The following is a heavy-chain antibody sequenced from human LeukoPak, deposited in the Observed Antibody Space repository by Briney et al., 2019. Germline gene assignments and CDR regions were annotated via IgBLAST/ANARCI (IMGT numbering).Heavy chain of an antibody. CDR2: INHSGST. CDR1: GGSFSSYY. D-gene: IGHD6-13*01. V-gene: IGHV4-34*01. CDR3: ARGVRIADY. Sequence: SETLSLTCAVYGGSFSSYYWSWIRQSPGRGMEWIGEINHSGSTYYNPSLKSRVTISEDTSKNQFSLKLSSVTAADAAVYYCARGVRIADYWGQGTLVTVSS. J-gene: IGHJ4*02.